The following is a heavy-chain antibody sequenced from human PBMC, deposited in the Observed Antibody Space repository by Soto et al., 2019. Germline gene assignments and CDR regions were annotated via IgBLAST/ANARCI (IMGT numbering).Heavy chain of an antibody. Sequence: QVQLVQSGAEVKKPGSSVKVSCKASGGPFSTSTISWVRQAPGQGLEWMGGIIPIFGTTNYAQKFQGRVTITADESTSTAFMELSSLRSEDTPVYYCRSSTYYYDSSEDWFDPWCQGTLVTVSS. J-gene: IGHJ5*02. D-gene: IGHD3-22*01. V-gene: IGHV1-69*01. CDR3: RSSTYYYDSSEDWFDP. CDR2: IIPIFGTT. CDR1: GGPFSTST.